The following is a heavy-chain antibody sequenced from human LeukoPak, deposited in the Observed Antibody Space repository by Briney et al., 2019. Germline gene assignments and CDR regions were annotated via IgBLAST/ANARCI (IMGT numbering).Heavy chain of an antibody. CDR1: GGSISSSSYY. J-gene: IGHJ3*02. CDR2: IYYSGST. V-gene: IGHV4-61*05. Sequence: SETLSLTCTVSGGSISSSSYYWGWIRQPPGKGLEWIGYIYYSGSTNYNPSLKSRVTISVDTSKNQFSLKLSSVTAADTAVYYCARGGHVVVPAATDAFDIWGQGTMVTVSS. D-gene: IGHD2-2*01. CDR3: ARGGHVVVPAATDAFDI.